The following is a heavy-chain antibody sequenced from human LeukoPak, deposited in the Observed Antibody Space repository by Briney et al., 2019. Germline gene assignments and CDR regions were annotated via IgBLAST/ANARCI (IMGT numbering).Heavy chain of an antibody. CDR3: ARQDDYDILTGYLKTFDY. Sequence: SETLSLTCAVSGGSISGYYWSWIRQPPGKGLEWIGYVYYSGSTYYNPSLKSRVTISVDTSKNQFSLKLSSVTAADTAVYYCARQDDYDILTGYLKTFDYWGQGTLVTVSS. D-gene: IGHD3-9*01. J-gene: IGHJ4*02. CDR1: GGSISGYY. V-gene: IGHV4-59*08. CDR2: VYYSGST.